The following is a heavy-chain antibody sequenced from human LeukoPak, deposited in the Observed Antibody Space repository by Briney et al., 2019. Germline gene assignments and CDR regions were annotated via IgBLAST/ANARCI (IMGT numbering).Heavy chain of an antibody. CDR1: GGSISSSSYY. D-gene: IGHD5-12*01. Sequence: PSETLSLTCTVSGGSISSSSYYWGWIRQPPGKGLEWIGSIYYSGSTYYNPSLKSRVAISVDTSKNQFSLKLSSVTAADTAVYYCARRGYPVYYYYMDVWGKGTTVTISS. V-gene: IGHV4-39*07. J-gene: IGHJ6*03. CDR3: ARRGYPVYYYYMDV. CDR2: IYYSGST.